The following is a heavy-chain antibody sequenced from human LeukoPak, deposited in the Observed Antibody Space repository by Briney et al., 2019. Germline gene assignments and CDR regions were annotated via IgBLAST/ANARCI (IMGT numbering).Heavy chain of an antibody. CDR1: GGTFSSDT. CDR2: IIPILGIA. CDR3: ARGRGYCSSTSCFLSGDY. V-gene: IGHV1-69*02. D-gene: IGHD2-2*01. J-gene: IGHJ4*02. Sequence: SVKVSCKASGGTFSSDTISCVRQAPGQGLEWMGRIIPILGIANYAQNFQGRVTITADKSTSTAYMELSSLRSEDTAVYYCARGRGYCSSTSCFLSGDYWGQGTLVTVSS.